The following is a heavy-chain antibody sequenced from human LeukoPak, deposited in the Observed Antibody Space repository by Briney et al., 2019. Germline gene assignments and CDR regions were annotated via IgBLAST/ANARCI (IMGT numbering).Heavy chain of an antibody. CDR1: GGTFSSYA. D-gene: IGHD1-26*01. CDR2: INPNSGGT. CDR3: ARSKGATNNWFDP. J-gene: IGHJ5*02. Sequence: ASVKVSCKASGGTFSSYAISWVRQAPGQGLEWMGWINPNSGGTNYAQKFQGRVTMTRDTSISTAYMELSRLRSDDTAVYYCARSKGATNNWFDPWGQGTLVTVSS. V-gene: IGHV1-2*02.